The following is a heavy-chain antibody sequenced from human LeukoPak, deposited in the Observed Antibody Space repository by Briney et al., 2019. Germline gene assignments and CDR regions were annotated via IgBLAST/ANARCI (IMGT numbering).Heavy chain of an antibody. CDR1: W. J-gene: IGHJ4*02. Sequence: WYGSVRDISVKRMEWMGIIYPGDSDTRYSPSFQGQVTISADKSISTAYLQWSSLKASDTAMYYCARPPRWSSGWYAFDYWGQGTLVTVSS. CDR3: ARPPRWSSGWYAFDY. V-gene: IGHV5-51*01. D-gene: IGHD6-19*01. CDR2: IYPGDSDT.